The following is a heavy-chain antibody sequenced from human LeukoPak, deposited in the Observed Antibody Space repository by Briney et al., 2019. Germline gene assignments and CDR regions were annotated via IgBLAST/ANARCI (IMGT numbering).Heavy chain of an antibody. Sequence: GGSLRLSCAASGFTFKNYAMNWVRQSPGQGLEWVSTISGDAVTSWYADSVKGRFTVSRDNSKNTLYLLMNSLRAEDTAVYYCAKDYTSGWDFDYWGQGTLVTVSS. V-gene: IGHV3-23*01. D-gene: IGHD6-19*01. CDR1: GFTFKNYA. CDR3: AKDYTSGWDFDY. J-gene: IGHJ4*02. CDR2: ISGDAVTS.